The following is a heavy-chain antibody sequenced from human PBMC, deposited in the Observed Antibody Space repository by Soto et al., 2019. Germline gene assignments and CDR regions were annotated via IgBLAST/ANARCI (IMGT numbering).Heavy chain of an antibody. Sequence: QVQLVESGGGVVQPGRSLRLSCAASGITFSNYGTHWVRQAPGKGLEWVAVIWYDGRDKYYADSVKGRFTISSDNSKNTLYLQMNSLTADDTAVYYCVSGYGYCENWGQGKLVTVSS. CDR2: IWYDGRDK. V-gene: IGHV3-33*01. J-gene: IGHJ4*02. D-gene: IGHD3-22*01. CDR1: GITFSNYG. CDR3: VSGYGYCEN.